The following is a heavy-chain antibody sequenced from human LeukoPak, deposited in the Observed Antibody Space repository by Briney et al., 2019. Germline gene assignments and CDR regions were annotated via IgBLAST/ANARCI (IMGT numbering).Heavy chain of an antibody. J-gene: IGHJ4*02. D-gene: IGHD4-23*01. V-gene: IGHV4-30-2*01. CDR3: ARDEYGGNFADY. Sequence: ASQTLSHTCTVSGGSISSGGYYWSWIRQPPGKGLEWIGYIYHSGSTYYNPSLKSRVTISVDRSKNQFSLKLSSVTAADTAVYYCARDEYGGNFADYWGQGTLVTVSS. CDR1: GGSISSGGYY. CDR2: IYHSGST.